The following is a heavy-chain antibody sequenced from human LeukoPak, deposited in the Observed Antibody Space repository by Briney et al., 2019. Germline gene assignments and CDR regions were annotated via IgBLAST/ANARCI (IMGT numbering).Heavy chain of an antibody. CDR3: ARDLGADIVVVPAASFDY. J-gene: IGHJ4*02. CDR2: ISSSSSYI. Sequence: GGSLRLSCAASGFTFSSYSMNWVRQAPGKGLEWVSSISSSSSYIYYADSVKGRFTISRDNAKNSLYLQMNSLRAEDTAVYYCARDLGADIVVVPAASFDYWGQGTLVTVSS. CDR1: GFTFSSYS. D-gene: IGHD2-2*01. V-gene: IGHV3-21*01.